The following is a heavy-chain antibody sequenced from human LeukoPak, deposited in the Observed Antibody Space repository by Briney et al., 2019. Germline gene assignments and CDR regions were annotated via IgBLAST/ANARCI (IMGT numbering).Heavy chain of an antibody. D-gene: IGHD6-13*01. CDR1: GGSISSSSYY. J-gene: IGHJ3*02. CDR3: ARLPYSTAAFDI. CDR2: IYYSGST. Sequence: PSETLSLTCTVSGGSISSSSYYWGWIRQPPGKGLEWSGSIYYSGSTYYNPSLRSRVTISVDTSKNQFSLKLSSVTAADTAVYYCARLPYSTAAFDIWGQGTMVTVSS. V-gene: IGHV4-39*01.